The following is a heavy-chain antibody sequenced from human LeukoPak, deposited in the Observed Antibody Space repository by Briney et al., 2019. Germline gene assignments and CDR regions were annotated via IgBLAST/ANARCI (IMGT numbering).Heavy chain of an antibody. D-gene: IGHD1-7*01. V-gene: IGHV4-31*03. Sequence: SQTLSLTCTVSGGSISSGGYYWSWIRQHPGKGLEWIGYIYYSGSTYYNPSLKSRVTISVDTSKNQFSLKLSSVTAADTAVYYCARSNMVTGTTIPLGFDYWGQGTLVTVSS. CDR2: IYYSGST. CDR3: ARSNMVTGTTIPLGFDY. J-gene: IGHJ4*02. CDR1: GGSISSGGYY.